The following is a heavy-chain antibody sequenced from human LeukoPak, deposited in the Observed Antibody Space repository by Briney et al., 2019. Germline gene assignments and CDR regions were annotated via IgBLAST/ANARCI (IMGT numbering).Heavy chain of an antibody. CDR2: IYSSGST. CDR1: GFTFSDYY. J-gene: IGHJ3*02. D-gene: IGHD2-2*02. Sequence: PGGSLRLSCAASGFTFSDYYMSWIRQPAGKGLEWIGRIYSSGSTNYNPSLKSRVTMSVDTSKNQFSLKLGSVTAADTAVYYCARKKCSSTSCYKELGAFDIWGQGTMVTVSS. V-gene: IGHV4-4*07. CDR3: ARKKCSSTSCYKELGAFDI.